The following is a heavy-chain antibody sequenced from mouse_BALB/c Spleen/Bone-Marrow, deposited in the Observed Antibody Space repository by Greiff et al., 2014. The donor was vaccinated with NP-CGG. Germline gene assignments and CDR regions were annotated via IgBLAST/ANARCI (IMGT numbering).Heavy chain of an antibody. J-gene: IGHJ3*01. Sequence: VQLVESGPGLVAPSQSLSITCTVSGFPLTGYSVNWVRQPPGKGLEWLGMIWGDGSTDYNSALKSRLSISKDNSKSQVFLKMNSLQTDDTARYYCARSDGYYEGFAYWGQGTLVTVSA. D-gene: IGHD2-3*01. CDR3: ARSDGYYEGFAY. CDR1: GFPLTGYS. V-gene: IGHV2-6-7*01. CDR2: IWGDGST.